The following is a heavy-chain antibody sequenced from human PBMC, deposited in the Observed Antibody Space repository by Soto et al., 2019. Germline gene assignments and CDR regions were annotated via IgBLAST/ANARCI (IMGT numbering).Heavy chain of an antibody. V-gene: IGHV3-30-3*01. CDR3: ARDIIGSYGDYVNYYYYGMDV. Sequence: SLRLSCAASGFTFSSYAMHWVRQAPGKGLEWVAVISYDGSNKYYADSVKGRFTISRDNSKNTLYLQMNSLRAEDTAVYYCARDIIGSYGDYVNYYYYGMDVWGQGTTVTVSS. J-gene: IGHJ6*02. CDR2: ISYDGSNK. CDR1: GFTFSSYA. D-gene: IGHD4-17*01.